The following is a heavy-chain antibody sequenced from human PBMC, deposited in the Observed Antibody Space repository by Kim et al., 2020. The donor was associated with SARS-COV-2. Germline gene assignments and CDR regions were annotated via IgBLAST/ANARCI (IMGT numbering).Heavy chain of an antibody. V-gene: IGHV5-10-1*01. J-gene: IGHJ4*02. Sequence: TYSPSFQGHVTISADKSISTAYLQWSSLKASDTAMYYCASLGTSSTSPDYWGQGTLVTVSS. D-gene: IGHD2-2*01. CDR3: ASLGTSSTSPDY.